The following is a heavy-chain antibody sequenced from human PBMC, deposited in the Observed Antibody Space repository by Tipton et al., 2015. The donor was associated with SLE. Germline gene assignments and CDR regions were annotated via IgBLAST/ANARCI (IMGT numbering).Heavy chain of an antibody. CDR3: ARGKRGVYGGKGYNWFDP. V-gene: IGHV4-59*01. J-gene: IGHJ5*02. CDR2: IYYSGST. Sequence: LRLSCAVYGGSFSGYYWSWIRQPPGKGLEWIGYIYYSGSTNYNPSLKSRVTISVDTSKNQFSLKLSSVTAADTAVYYCARGKRGVYGGKGYNWFDPWGQGALVTVSS. D-gene: IGHD4-23*01. CDR1: GGSFSGYY.